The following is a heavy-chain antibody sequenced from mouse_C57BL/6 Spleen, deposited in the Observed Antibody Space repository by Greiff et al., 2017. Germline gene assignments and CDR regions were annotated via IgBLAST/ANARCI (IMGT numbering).Heavy chain of an antibody. Sequence: VQLQESGPGLVQPSQSLSITCTVSGFSLTSYGVHWVRQSPGKGLEWLGVIWSGGSTDNNAAFIYRLSIRKDNSKSQVFFKMNSLQADDTAIYYCARRDESYAMDYWGQGTSVTVSS. CDR1: GFSLTSYG. J-gene: IGHJ4*01. D-gene: IGHD3-3*01. CDR2: IWSGGST. CDR3: ARRDESYAMDY. V-gene: IGHV2-2*01.